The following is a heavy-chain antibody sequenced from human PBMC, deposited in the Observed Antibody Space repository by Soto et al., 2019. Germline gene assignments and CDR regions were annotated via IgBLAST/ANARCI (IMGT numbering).Heavy chain of an antibody. CDR1: GFSLSTSGVG. J-gene: IGHJ3*02. CDR3: AQRIVGEGLDI. Sequence: QITLKESGPTLVKPTQTLTLTCTFSGFSLSTSGVGVGWIRQPPGKALEWLVVVHWNDADHYSPSLKSRLDSTKDTSKNMGVVTMPNMDTVDKATYDCAQRIVGEGLDIWGQGTMVTVSS. D-gene: IGHD3-10*01. CDR2: VHWNDAD. V-gene: IGHV2-5*01.